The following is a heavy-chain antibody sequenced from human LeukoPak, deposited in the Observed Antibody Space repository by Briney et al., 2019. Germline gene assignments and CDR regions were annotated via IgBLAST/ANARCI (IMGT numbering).Heavy chain of an antibody. CDR3: ARDPWTNSDYDGFDY. D-gene: IGHD5-12*01. CDR2: ISSSSSYI. Sequence: GGSLRLSCAASGFTFSSYRMNWVRQAPGRGLEWVSSISSSSSYIYYADSVKGRFTISRDNAKNSQYLQMNSLRAEDTAVYYCARDPWTNSDYDGFDYWGQGALVTVSS. J-gene: IGHJ4*02. V-gene: IGHV3-21*01. CDR1: GFTFSSYR.